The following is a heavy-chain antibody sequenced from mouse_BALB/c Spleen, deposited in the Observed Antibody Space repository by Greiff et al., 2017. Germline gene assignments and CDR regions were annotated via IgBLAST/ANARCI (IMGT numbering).Heavy chain of an antibody. J-gene: IGHJ4*01. CDR1: GFTITDYY. CDR3: ARGAITTVVAPMDD. CDR2: IDPENGNT. Sequence: EVQLQQSGAGLVRPGASVKLSCKASGFTITDYYMHWVQQRPEQGLEWIGWIDPENGNTIYDSKFQGKASITADTTSNTAYLQLRSLTSADTAVYYCARGAITTVVAPMDDWGQGTSVTVSS. D-gene: IGHD1-1*01. V-gene: IGHV14-1*02.